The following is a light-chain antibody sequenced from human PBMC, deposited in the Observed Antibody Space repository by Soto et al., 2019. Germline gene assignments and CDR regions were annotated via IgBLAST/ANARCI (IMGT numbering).Light chain of an antibody. J-gene: IGKJ1*01. CDR2: GAS. CDR1: QSVTSNY. V-gene: IGKV3-20*01. Sequence: EIVLTQSPGTLSLSPGERATLSCRASQSVTSNYLAWYQHKPGLAPRFLIYGASTRAGGIPVRFSGSGSGTDFTLTISRLEPEDFAVYYCLQYGTSPHRTFGQGTKVEFK. CDR3: LQYGTSPHRT.